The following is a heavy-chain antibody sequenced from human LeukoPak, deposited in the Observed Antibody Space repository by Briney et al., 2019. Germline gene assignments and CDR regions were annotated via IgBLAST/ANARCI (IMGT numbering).Heavy chain of an antibody. D-gene: IGHD3-10*01. CDR2: IYYTGSS. Sequence: SETLSLTCTVSHDSISSRSYYWGWIRQPPGKGLEWIGSIYYTGSSYYNPSLKSRVTISVDTSKSQFSLKLSSVTAADTAVYYCARGGLITMVRGVMRWFDPWGQGTLVTVPS. V-gene: IGHV4-39*07. J-gene: IGHJ5*02. CDR1: HDSISSRSYY. CDR3: ARGGLITMVRGVMRWFDP.